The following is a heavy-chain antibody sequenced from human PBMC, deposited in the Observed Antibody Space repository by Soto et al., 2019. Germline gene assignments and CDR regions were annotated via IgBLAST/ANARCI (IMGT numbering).Heavy chain of an antibody. D-gene: IGHD5-18*01. CDR2: ISSSSSTI. J-gene: IGHJ4*02. V-gene: IGHV3-48*01. CDR1: GFTFSSYS. Sequence: EVQLVESGGGLVQPGGSLRLSCAASGFTFSSYSMNWVRQAPGKGLEWVSYISSSSSTIYYADSVKGRFTISRDNAKNSLYLQMNSLRAEDTALYYCARAGYGAPDYWGQGTLVTISS. CDR3: ARAGYGAPDY.